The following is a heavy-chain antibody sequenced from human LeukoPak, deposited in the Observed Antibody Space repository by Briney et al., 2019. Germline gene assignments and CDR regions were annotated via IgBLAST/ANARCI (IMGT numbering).Heavy chain of an antibody. Sequence: GASVKVSCKASGGTFSSYAISWVRQAPGQGLEWMGGIIPIFGTANYAQKFQGRVTITADESTSTAYMELSSLRSEDTAVYYCASPTYYYDSSGYSYHRYYYYGMDVWGQGTTVTVSS. CDR1: GGTFSSYA. CDR3: ASPTYYYDSSGYSYHRYYYYGMDV. V-gene: IGHV1-69*13. CDR2: IIPIFGTA. J-gene: IGHJ6*02. D-gene: IGHD3-22*01.